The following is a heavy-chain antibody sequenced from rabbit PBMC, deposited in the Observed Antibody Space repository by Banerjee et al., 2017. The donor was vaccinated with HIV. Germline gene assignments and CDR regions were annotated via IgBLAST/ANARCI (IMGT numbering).Heavy chain of an antibody. CDR1: GFSFNTGFD. D-gene: IGHD8-1*01. CDR2: AYAGNSGST. CDR3: ARDTGTSFSTYGMDL. J-gene: IGHJ6*01. Sequence: QSLAESGGGLVKPAASLTLTCTASGFSFNTGFDMCWVRQAPGKGLEWVVCAYAGNSGSTYSATWAKGRFTISKTSSTTVTLQMTSLTAADTATYFCARDTGTSFSTYGMDLWGPGTLVTVS. V-gene: IGHV1S40*01.